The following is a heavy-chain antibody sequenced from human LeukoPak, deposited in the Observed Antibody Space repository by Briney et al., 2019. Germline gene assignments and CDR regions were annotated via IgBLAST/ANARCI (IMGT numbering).Heavy chain of an antibody. D-gene: IGHD4-17*01. CDR1: GFTFSSYS. Sequence: GGSLRLSCAASGFTFSSYSMTWVRQAPGKGLEWVSSISSSSSYIYYADSVKGRFTISGDNAKNSLYLQMNSLRAEDTAVYYCAKDHNYGDYLFADWGQGTLVTVSS. V-gene: IGHV3-21*01. CDR2: ISSSSSYI. CDR3: AKDHNYGDYLFAD. J-gene: IGHJ4*02.